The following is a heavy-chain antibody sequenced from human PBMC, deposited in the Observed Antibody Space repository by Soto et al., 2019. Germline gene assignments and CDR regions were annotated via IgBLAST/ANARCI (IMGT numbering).Heavy chain of an antibody. CDR3: ARDDPLIAFDI. J-gene: IGHJ3*02. V-gene: IGHV3-33*01. Sequence: PVGSLRLSCAASGFTFSSYGMHWVRQAPGKGLEWVAVIWYDGSNKYYADSVKGRFTISRDNSKNTLYLQMNSLRAEDTAVYYCARDDPLIAFDIWGQGTMVTVSS. CDR1: GFTFSSYG. CDR2: IWYDGSNK.